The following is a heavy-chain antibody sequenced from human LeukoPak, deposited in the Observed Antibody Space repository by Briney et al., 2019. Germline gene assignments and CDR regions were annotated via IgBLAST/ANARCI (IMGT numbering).Heavy chain of an antibody. CDR1: GFTFSSYG. CDR3: AKYSHDSSGSYDY. J-gene: IGHJ4*02. Sequence: GGSLRLSCAASGFTFSSYGMSWVRQAPGKGLEWVSAISGSDVSTYYADSMKGRFTISRDNSKNTLYLQMNSLGAEDTAVYYCAKYSHDSSGSYDYWGQGTLVTVSS. D-gene: IGHD3-22*01. V-gene: IGHV3-23*01. CDR2: ISGSDVST.